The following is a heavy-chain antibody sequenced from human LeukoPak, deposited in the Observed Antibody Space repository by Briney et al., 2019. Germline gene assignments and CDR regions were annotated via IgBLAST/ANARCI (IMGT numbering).Heavy chain of an antibody. CDR3: ARERVETEGWYFDY. J-gene: IGHJ4*02. CDR1: GGSISSYY. D-gene: IGHD4-23*01. Sequence: PSETLSLTCTVSGGSISSYYWSWIRQPPGKGLEWIGYIYYSGSTNYNPSLKSRVTISVDTSKNQFSLKLSSVTAADTAVYYCARERVETEGWYFDYWGQGTLVTVSS. V-gene: IGHV4-59*01. CDR2: IYYSGST.